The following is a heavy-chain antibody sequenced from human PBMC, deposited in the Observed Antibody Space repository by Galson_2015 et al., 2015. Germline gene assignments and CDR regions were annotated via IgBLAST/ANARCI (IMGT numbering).Heavy chain of an antibody. CDR2: IGSSGRAI. CDR1: GFTFSDYY. V-gene: IGHV3-11*01. D-gene: IGHD6-13*01. CDR3: ARDFNTLAAAESDY. Sequence: SLRLSCAASGFTFSDYYMSWIRQTPGKGLEWVAYIGSSGRAIYYADSVTGRSTVSRDNAKNSLYLQMNSLRAEDTAVYYCARDFNTLAAAESDYWGQGTLVTVSS. J-gene: IGHJ4*02.